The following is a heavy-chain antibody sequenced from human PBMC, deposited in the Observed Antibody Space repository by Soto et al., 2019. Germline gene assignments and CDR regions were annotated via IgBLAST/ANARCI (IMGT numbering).Heavy chain of an antibody. Sequence: GGSLRLSCAASGFTFDDYAMHWVRQAPGKGLEWVSGISWNSGSIGYADSVKGRFTISRDNAKNSLYLQMNSLRAEDTALYYCARLSSGFSSFDYWGQGTLVTVSS. D-gene: IGHD6-19*01. CDR3: ARLSSGFSSFDY. J-gene: IGHJ4*02. V-gene: IGHV3-9*01. CDR1: GFTFDDYA. CDR2: ISWNSGSI.